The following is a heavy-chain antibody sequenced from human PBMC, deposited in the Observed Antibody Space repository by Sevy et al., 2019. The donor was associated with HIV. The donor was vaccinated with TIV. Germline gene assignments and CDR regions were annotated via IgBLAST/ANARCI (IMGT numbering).Heavy chain of an antibody. CDR2: IYSGGST. J-gene: IGHJ2*01. CDR3: ARDGTDYGFVGPGTSDL. D-gene: IGHD4-17*01. Sequence: GGSLRLSCAASGFTVSSNYMSWVRQAPGKGLEWVSIIYSGGSTYYEDSVKGRFTISRDNSKNTLYLKMNNLRAEDTVVYYCARDGTDYGFVGPGTSDLWGRGPLVTVSS. V-gene: IGHV3-53*01. CDR1: GFTVSSNY.